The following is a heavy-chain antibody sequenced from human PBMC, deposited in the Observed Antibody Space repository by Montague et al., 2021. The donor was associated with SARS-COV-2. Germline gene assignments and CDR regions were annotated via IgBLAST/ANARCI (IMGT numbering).Heavy chain of an antibody. J-gene: IGHJ3*02. CDR2: IYYSGST. D-gene: IGHD3-3*01. Sequence: SETLSLTCTVSGGSISSYYWSWIRQPPGKGLEWIGYIYYSGSTNYNPSLKSRVTISVDTSKNQFSLKLSSVTAADAAVYYCARVPRNYDFWSGFYVAFDIWGQGTMVTVSS. V-gene: IGHV4-59*01. CDR3: ARVPRNYDFWSGFYVAFDI. CDR1: GGSISSYY.